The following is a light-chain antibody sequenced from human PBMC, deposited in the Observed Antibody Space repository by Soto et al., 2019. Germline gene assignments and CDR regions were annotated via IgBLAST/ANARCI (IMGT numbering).Light chain of an antibody. V-gene: IGKV3D-15*01. J-gene: IGKJ4*01. Sequence: EIVLTQTTGTLSLSPGERATLSCRASQSVSNNYLAWYQQKPGQAPRLLIYGASNRATGIPDRFSGSGSGTEFTLTISSLQSEDFAVYYCQQYNKWPLTFGEVGMV. CDR1: QSVSNN. CDR2: GAS. CDR3: QQYNKWPLT.